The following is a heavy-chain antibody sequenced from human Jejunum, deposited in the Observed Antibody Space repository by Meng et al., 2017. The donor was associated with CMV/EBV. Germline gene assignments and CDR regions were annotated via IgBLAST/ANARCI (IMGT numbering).Heavy chain of an antibody. D-gene: IGHD6-13*01. CDR1: GGSISSTAYS. J-gene: IGHJ6*02. CDR2: IYYDGSP. CDR3: ARDTGYSNSDV. Sequence: TVSGGSISSTAYSWSWIRQPPGKGLEWIGYIYYDGSPFYNPSLKSRVTMSVDTSSNHFSLKLSSVTAADTAVYYCARDTGYSNSDVLGQGTTVTVSS. V-gene: IGHV4-30-4*08.